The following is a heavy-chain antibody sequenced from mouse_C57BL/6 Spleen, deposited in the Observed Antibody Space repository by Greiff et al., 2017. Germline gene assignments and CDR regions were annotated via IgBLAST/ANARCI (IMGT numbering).Heavy chain of an antibody. CDR2: INPNNGGT. CDR3: ARPIYYDYWYFDV. Sequence: VQLQQSGPELVKPGASVKMSCKASGYTFTDYNMHWVKQSHGKSLEWIGYINPNNGGTSYNQKFKGKATLTVNKSSSTAYMELRSLTSEDSAVYYCARPIYYDYWYFDVWGTGTTVTVSS. J-gene: IGHJ1*03. CDR1: GYTFTDYN. D-gene: IGHD2-4*01. V-gene: IGHV1-22*01.